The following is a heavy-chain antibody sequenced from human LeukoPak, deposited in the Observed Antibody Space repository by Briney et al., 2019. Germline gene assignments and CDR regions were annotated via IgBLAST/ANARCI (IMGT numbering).Heavy chain of an antibody. CDR2: ISYDGSNK. V-gene: IGHV3-30*18. CDR1: GFTFSSYG. J-gene: IGHJ4*02. CDR3: AKDRGYRAAAGRALDY. Sequence: GGSLRLSCAASGFTFSSYGMHWVRQAPGKGLEWVAVISYDGSNKYYADSVKGRFTISRDNSKNTLYLQMNSLRAEDTAAYYCAKDRGYRAAAGRALDYWGQGTLVTVSS. D-gene: IGHD6-13*01.